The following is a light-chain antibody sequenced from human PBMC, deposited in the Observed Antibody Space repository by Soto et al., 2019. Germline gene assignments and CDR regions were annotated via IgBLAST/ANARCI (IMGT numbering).Light chain of an antibody. V-gene: IGKV3-20*01. CDR3: HQYGSSPPLT. J-gene: IGKJ4*01. CDR1: QSVSSSY. CDR2: GAS. Sequence: EIVLTQSPGTLSLSPGERATLSCRASQSVSSSYFAWYQQKPGQAPRLLIYGASSRATGVLDRFSGSGSGTDFTLTISSREPDDFVVYYCHQYGSSPPLTFGGGTKVEIK.